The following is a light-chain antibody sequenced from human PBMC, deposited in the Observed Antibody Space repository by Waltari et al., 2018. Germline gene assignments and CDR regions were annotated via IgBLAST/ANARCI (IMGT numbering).Light chain of an antibody. V-gene: IGKV4-1*01. CDR2: WAS. J-gene: IGKJ1*01. CDR1: RSVLYSSNNKNY. CDR3: QQYYRAPQT. Sequence: DFVMTQSPDSLAVSLGERATINCKSRRSVLYSSNNKNYLAWYQQKPQQPPKLLIYWASTRESGVPDRFSGSGSATDFTLTISSLQAEDVAVYYCQQYYRAPQTFGQGTKVEIK.